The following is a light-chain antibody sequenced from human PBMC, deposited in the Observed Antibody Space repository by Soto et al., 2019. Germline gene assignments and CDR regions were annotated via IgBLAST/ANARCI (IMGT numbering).Light chain of an antibody. CDR2: AAS. J-gene: IGKJ2*01. CDR3: LQHYDYPPT. Sequence: IQMTQSPPSLSASVGDRVTITCRASQGITNSLIWYQQKPGKAPKLLIYAASSLQTGVPPRFSGSGSGTHFTLTISSLQTEDFATYHCLQHYDYPPTFGQGTKLEIK. V-gene: IGKV1-6*01. CDR1: QGITNS.